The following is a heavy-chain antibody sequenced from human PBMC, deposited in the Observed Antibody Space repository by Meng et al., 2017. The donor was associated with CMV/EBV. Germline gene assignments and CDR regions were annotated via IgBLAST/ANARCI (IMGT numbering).Heavy chain of an antibody. CDR2: ISSSSSTI. CDR1: GFTFSSYS. V-gene: IGHV3-48*04. J-gene: IGHJ4*02. D-gene: IGHD1-26*01. Sequence: GESLKISCAASGFTFSSYSMNWVRQAPGKGLEWVSYISSSSSTIYYADSVKGRFTISRDNAKNSLYLQMNSLRAEDTAVYYCAKDISYSGSYHAFDYWGQGTLVTVSS. CDR3: AKDISYSGSYHAFDY.